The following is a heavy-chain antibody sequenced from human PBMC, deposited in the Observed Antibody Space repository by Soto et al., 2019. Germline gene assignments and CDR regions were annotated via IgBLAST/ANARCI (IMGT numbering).Heavy chain of an antibody. V-gene: IGHV3-48*02. CDR1: GFTFSAYS. Sequence: EVQLVESGGGLLQPGGSLRLSCAASGFTFSAYSMNWVRQAPGKGLEWISYISGNSRNIFYTDSVKGRYTISRDNARNSLYLQMHSMRDEDTALYYCARAHDYGVYEATGEDYWSEGTRVTVSS. CDR3: ARAHDYGVYEATGEDY. D-gene: IGHD4-17*01. J-gene: IGHJ4*02. CDR2: ISGNSRNI.